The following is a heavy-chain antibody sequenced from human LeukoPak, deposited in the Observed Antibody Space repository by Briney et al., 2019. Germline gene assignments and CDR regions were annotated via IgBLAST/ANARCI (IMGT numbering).Heavy chain of an antibody. CDR1: GYTFTSYY. J-gene: IGHJ6*03. D-gene: IGHD1-26*01. CDR3: ARGCGSYRTGSYYYYYYMDV. Sequence: ASVKVSCKASGYTFTSYYMHWVRQAPGQGLEWMGIINPSGGSTSYAQKFQGRVTMTRDMSTSTAYMELSSLRSEDTAVYYCARGCGSYRTGSYYYYYYMDVWGKGTTVTVSS. V-gene: IGHV1-46*01. CDR2: INPSGGST.